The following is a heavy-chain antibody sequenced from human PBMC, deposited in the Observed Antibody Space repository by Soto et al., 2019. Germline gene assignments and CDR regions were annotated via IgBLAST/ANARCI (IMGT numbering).Heavy chain of an antibody. CDR2: INPNSGGT. Sequence: ASVKVSCKASGYTFTGYYMHWVRQAPGQGLEWMGWINPNSGGTNYAQKFQGWVTMTRDTSISTAYMELSRLRSDDTAVYYCARGPKGYCSGGSCYSAGFDPWGQGTLVTVSS. CDR1: GYTFTGYY. J-gene: IGHJ5*02. CDR3: ARGPKGYCSGGSCYSAGFDP. D-gene: IGHD2-15*01. V-gene: IGHV1-2*04.